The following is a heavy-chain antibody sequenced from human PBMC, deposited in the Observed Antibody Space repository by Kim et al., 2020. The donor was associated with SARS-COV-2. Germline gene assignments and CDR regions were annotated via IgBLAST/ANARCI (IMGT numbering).Heavy chain of an antibody. CDR2: IWYDGSNK. CDR3: ARGRIRRVVMIRAYYFDY. D-gene: IGHD3-10*01. V-gene: IGHV3-33*01. Sequence: GGSLRLSCAASGFTFSSYGMHWVRQAPGKGLEWVAVIWYDGSNKYYADSVKGRFTISRDNSKNTLYLQMNSLRAEDTAVYYCARGRIRRVVMIRAYYFDYWGQGTLVTVSS. J-gene: IGHJ4*02. CDR1: GFTFSSYG.